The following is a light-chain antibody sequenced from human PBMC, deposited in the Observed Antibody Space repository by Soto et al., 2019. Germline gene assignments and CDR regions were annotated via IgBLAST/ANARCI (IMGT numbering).Light chain of an antibody. CDR2: KAS. V-gene: IGKV1-5*03. CDR1: QSISNW. Sequence: DIQMTQSPSTLSASVGDRVTITCRASQSISNWLAWYQQKPGKAPNLLIYKASSLKSGVPSRFSGSGSGTEFTLTISCLQPDDFATYYCQQYNSYPLTFGGGTKVDIK. CDR3: QQYNSYPLT. J-gene: IGKJ4*01.